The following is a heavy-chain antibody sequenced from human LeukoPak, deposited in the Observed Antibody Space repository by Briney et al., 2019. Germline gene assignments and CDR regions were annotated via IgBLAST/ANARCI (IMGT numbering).Heavy chain of an antibody. CDR3: TRAPVSRRGVVVPAGN. CDR1: GFTFGDYA. V-gene: IGHV3-49*03. J-gene: IGHJ4*02. Sequence: GGSLRLSCTASGFTFGDYAMSWFRQAPGKGLEWVGFIRSKAYGGTTEYAASVKGRFTISRDDSKSIAYLQMNSLKTEDTAVYYCTRAPVSRRGVVVPAGNWGQGTLVTVSS. D-gene: IGHD2-2*01. CDR2: IRSKAYGGTT.